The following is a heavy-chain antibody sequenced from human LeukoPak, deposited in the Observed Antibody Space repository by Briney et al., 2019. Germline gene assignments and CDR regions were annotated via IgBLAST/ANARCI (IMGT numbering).Heavy chain of an antibody. CDR2: ISYDGNNK. CDR1: GYTFSRHG. Sequence: GESLRLSCAASGYTFSRHGIHWVRQAPGKGLEWVAVISYDGNNKYYADSVKGRFTISRDNSKNTLYLQMNSLRAEDTAVYYCARVRSDPPFYYYYYMDVWGKGTTVTVSS. V-gene: IGHV3-30*12. D-gene: IGHD3-3*01. CDR3: ARVRSDPPFYYYYYMDV. J-gene: IGHJ6*03.